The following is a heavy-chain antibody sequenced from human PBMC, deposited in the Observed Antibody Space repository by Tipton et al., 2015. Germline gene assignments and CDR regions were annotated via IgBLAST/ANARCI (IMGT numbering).Heavy chain of an antibody. Sequence: QVQLVQSGAEVKKPGASVKVSCKTSGYTFTGYYMHWVRQAPGQGLEWMGWINPKNGGTNLAQKFQGRVTMTRDTSISTAYMELSRLRSDDTAVYYCARDCEGGQLLRFYFYYGMDVWGQGTTVTVSS. J-gene: IGHJ6*02. CDR2: INPKNGGT. CDR1: GYTFTGYY. D-gene: IGHD6-6*01. V-gene: IGHV1-2*02. CDR3: ARDCEGGQLLRFYFYYGMDV.